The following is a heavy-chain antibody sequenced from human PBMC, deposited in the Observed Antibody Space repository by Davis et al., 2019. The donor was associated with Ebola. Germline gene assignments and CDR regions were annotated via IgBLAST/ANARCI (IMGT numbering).Heavy chain of an antibody. V-gene: IGHV3-11*06. CDR1: GFTFSDYY. J-gene: IGHJ4*02. Sequence: GESLKISCAASGFTFSDYYMTWIRQAPGKGLEWVSYISGSGNFADYADSVKGRFTISRDNAKNSLYLQMNSLRAEDTAVYYCARDQFDFHYWGQGSLVTVSS. CDR3: ARDQFDFHY. D-gene: IGHD3-10*01. CDR2: ISGSGNFA.